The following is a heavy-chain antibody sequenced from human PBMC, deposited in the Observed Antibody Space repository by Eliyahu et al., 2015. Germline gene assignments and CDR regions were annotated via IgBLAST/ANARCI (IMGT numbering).Heavy chain of an antibody. CDR3: ATGRDCGGGRCHSYPYYGMDI. Sequence: EEQLVESGGGLVQPGGSLRLSCAASGLTFSXYWMXWVRQAPGKGLVWGARRFNPDGSRTDYADSVKGRFTIARDNAKSALYLQVNSLRAEDTAVYYCATGRDCGGGRCHSYPYYGMDIWSRGTTVTVSS. D-gene: IGHD2-15*01. CDR1: GLTFSXYW. V-gene: IGHV3-74*01. J-gene: IGHJ6*02. CDR2: FNPDGSRT.